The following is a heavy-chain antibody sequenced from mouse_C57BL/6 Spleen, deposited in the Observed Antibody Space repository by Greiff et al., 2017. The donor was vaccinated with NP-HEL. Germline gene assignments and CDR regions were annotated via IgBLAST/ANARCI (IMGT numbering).Heavy chain of an antibody. V-gene: IGHV3-6*01. D-gene: IGHD3-1*01. Sequence: EVQLVESGPGLVKPSQSLSLTCSVTGYSITSGYYWNWIRQFPGNKLEWMGYISYDGSNNYNPSLKNRISITRDTSKNQFFLKLNSVTTEDTATYYCARDRVGYAMDYWGQGTSVTVSS. J-gene: IGHJ4*01. CDR3: ARDRVGYAMDY. CDR1: GYSITSGYY. CDR2: ISYDGSN.